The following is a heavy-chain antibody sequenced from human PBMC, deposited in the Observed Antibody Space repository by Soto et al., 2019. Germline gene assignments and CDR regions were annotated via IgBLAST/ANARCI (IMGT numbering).Heavy chain of an antibody. Sequence: GGSLRLSCAASGFTFSNFGMQWVRQAPGKGLEWVAFISYAGGNKYYADSVKGRFTISRDKSKTLYLQMNSLRREDTAVYYCAKDGGAGNFYYYGADVWGQGTTVTVSS. CDR1: GFTFSNFG. J-gene: IGHJ6*02. CDR3: AKDGGAGNFYYYGADV. D-gene: IGHD3-16*01. V-gene: IGHV3-30*18. CDR2: ISYAGGNK.